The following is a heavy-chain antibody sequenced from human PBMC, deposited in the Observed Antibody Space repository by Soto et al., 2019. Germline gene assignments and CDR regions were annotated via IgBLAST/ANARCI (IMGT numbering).Heavy chain of an antibody. CDR1: GYIFTSYY. V-gene: IGHV1-46*03. J-gene: IGHJ4*02. CDR2: INPFDGSR. D-gene: IGHD3-10*01. Sequence: ASVKVSCKASGYIFTSYYIYWVRQAPGQGLEWMGWINPFDGSRMFAQSFQGRVTMTRDTSTSTVYMEVSSLRSEDTAVYYCSRVDPGETSPFDHWGQGTLVTVS. CDR3: SRVDPGETSPFDH.